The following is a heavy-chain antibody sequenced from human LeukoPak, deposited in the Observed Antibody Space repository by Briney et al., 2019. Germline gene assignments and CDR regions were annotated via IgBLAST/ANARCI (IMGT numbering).Heavy chain of an antibody. CDR1: GFTFSGSA. CDR2: IRSKANSYAT. V-gene: IGHV3-73*01. J-gene: IGHJ3*02. CDR3: TSQDVYYDSSGYYTDAFDI. D-gene: IGHD3-22*01. Sequence: GGSLRLSCAASGFTFSGSAMHWVRQASGKGLEWVGRIRSKANSYATAYAASVKGRFTTSRDDSKNTAYLQMNSLKTEDTAVYYCTSQDVYYDSSGYYTDAFDIWGQGTMVTVSS.